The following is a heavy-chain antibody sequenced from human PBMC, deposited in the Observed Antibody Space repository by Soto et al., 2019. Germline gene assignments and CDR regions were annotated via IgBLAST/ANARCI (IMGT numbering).Heavy chain of an antibody. CDR3: ARISQVTYSRGRNCYPAY. V-gene: IGHV3-74*01. CDR2: INGDGIST. D-gene: IGHD2-15*01. Sequence: SSYWMHWVRQDPEKGLVWVSRINGDGISTSYADSVKGRFTISRDNAKDTLYLHMNSLGSEDTAVYYCARISQVTYSRGRNCYPAYWVQANLVTVSS. CDR1: SSYW. J-gene: IGHJ4*02.